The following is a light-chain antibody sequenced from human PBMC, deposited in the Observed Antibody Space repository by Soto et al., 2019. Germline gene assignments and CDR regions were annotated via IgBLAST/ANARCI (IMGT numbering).Light chain of an antibody. J-gene: IGLJ2*01. CDR1: SSDVGSYNL. CDR3: CSYGGITL. V-gene: IGLV2-23*01. CDR2: EGT. Sequence: QSALTQPASVSGSPGQSTTISCTATSSDVGSYNLVSWYQQHPGKAPKLMIYEGTKRPSGVSNRFSGSKSGNTASLTISGLQAEDEADYYCCSYGGITLFGGGTKLTVL.